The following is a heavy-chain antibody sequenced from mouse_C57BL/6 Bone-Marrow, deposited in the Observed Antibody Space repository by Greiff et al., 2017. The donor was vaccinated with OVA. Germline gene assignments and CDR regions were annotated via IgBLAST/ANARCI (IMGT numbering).Heavy chain of an antibody. CDR2: IHPSDSDT. V-gene: IGHV1-74*01. Sequence: QVQLQQPGAELVKPGASVKVSCKASGYTFTSYWMHWVKQRPGQGLEWIGRIHPSDSDTNYNQKFKGKATLTVDKSSSTAYMQLSSLTSEDSAVYYCAISPRAAQATYYAMDYWGQGTSVTVSS. J-gene: IGHJ4*01. CDR1: GYTFTSYW. D-gene: IGHD3-2*02. CDR3: AISPRAAQATYYAMDY.